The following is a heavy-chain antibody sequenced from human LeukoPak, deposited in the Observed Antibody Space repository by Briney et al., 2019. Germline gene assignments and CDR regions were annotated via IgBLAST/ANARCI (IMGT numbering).Heavy chain of an antibody. CDR2: IYNSGST. D-gene: IGHD3-10*01. CDR1: GGSISGYY. CDR3: ARYGSGTYPRFDY. Sequence: PSETLSLTCTVSGGSISGYYWSWIRQSPGKGLEWIGYIYNSGSTNYNPSLQSRVTISVDTSKNQFSLNLSSVTAADTAVYYCARYGSGTYPRFDYWGQGTPGHRLL. V-gene: IGHV4-59*08. J-gene: IGHJ4*02.